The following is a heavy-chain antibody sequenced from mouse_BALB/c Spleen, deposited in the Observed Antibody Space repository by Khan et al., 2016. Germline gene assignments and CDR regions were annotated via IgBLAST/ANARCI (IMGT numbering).Heavy chain of an antibody. CDR3: ARRGPIYYYGSTYGY. D-gene: IGHD1-1*01. CDR1: GFNIKDTF. CDR2: IDPANGNT. Sequence: VQLQQPGAELVKPGASVKLSCTASGFNIKDTFMYWVKQRPEQGLEWIGRIDPANGNTRYDPKFQGKATITADTSSNTAYLQPSSLTSEDTAVYYCARRGPIYYYGSTYGYWGQGTTLTVSS. J-gene: IGHJ2*01. V-gene: IGHV14-3*02.